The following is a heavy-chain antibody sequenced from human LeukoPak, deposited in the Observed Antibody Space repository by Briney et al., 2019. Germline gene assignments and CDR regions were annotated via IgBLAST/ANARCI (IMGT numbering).Heavy chain of an antibody. D-gene: IGHD3-22*01. CDR1: GGTFSSYA. V-gene: IGHV1-69*04. Sequence: ASVKVSCKASGGTFSSYAISWVRQAPGQGLEWMGRIIPILGIANYAQKFQGRVTITADKSTSTAYMELSSLRSEDTAVYYCATEEPPPSYDSSGYYYGMKGGFDYWGQGTLVTVSS. CDR3: ATEEPPPSYDSSGYYYGMKGGFDY. CDR2: IIPILGIA. J-gene: IGHJ4*02.